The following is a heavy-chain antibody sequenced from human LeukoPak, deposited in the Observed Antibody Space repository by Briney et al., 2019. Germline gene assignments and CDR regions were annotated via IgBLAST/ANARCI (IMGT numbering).Heavy chain of an antibody. CDR2: ISSSGDLT. D-gene: IGHD3-22*01. Sequence: GGSLRLSCAASGFSFNTYAMSWVRQAPGKGLEWVSTISSSGDLTYYTDSVKGRFTISRDNFKNTLYLQMNNLRAEDTALYFCARDLRITIIVSGAFDIWGQGTLVAVSS. CDR3: ARDLRITIIVSGAFDI. CDR1: GFSFNTYA. J-gene: IGHJ3*02. V-gene: IGHV3-23*01.